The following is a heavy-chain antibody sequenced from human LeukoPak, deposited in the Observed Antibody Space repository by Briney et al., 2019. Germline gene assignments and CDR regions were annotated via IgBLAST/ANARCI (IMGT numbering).Heavy chain of an antibody. CDR3: AKEAAAAGNNWFDL. V-gene: IGHV1-2*02. CDR1: GYTFTDYY. J-gene: IGHJ5*02. D-gene: IGHD6-13*01. CDR2: TIPNTGVT. Sequence: GASVKVSCKASGYTFTDYYIHWVRQAPGQGLEWMGWTIPNTGVTNYAQKFQGRVTMTRDTYISTDYMELSRLTSDDTAVYYCAKEAAAAGNNWFDLWGQGTLVTVFS.